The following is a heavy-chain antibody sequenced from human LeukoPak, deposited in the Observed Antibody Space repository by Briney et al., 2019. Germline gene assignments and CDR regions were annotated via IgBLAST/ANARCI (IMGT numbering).Heavy chain of an antibody. Sequence: SETLSLTCAVYGGSFSDYYWNWIRQPPGKGLEWIGEITHSGSTKYNPSLKSRLTISLDTSKTQFSLKLSSVTAADTAVYYCARDEYNWNVDAFDIWGQGTVVTVSS. CDR3: ARDEYNWNVDAFDI. D-gene: IGHD1-20*01. V-gene: IGHV4-34*01. CDR1: GGSFSDYY. J-gene: IGHJ3*02. CDR2: ITHSGST.